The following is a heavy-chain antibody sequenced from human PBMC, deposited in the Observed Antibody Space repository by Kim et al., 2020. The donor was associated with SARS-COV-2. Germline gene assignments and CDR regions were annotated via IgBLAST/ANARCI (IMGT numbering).Heavy chain of an antibody. Sequence: YAQKFQGRVTITADESTSTAYMELSSLRSEDTAVYYCARAGYSGYDFLDNWGQGTLVTVSS. J-gene: IGHJ4*02. CDR3: ARAGYSGYDFLDN. D-gene: IGHD5-12*01. V-gene: IGHV1-69*01.